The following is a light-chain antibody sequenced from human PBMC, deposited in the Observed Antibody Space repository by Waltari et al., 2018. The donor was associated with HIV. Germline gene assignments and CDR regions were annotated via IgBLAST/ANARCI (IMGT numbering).Light chain of an antibody. CDR3: QSADSSDSYHL. J-gene: IGLJ3*02. CDR1: ALAKEY. CDR2: KDT. V-gene: IGLV3-25*03. Sequence: SYEVTQPPSVSVSPGQTATITCSGDALAKEYAYWYQQKPGQAPVVVMYKDTDRPSGIPERFSGSSSGTTVTLTISGVQAEDEADYHCQSADSSDSYHLFGGGTKLTVL.